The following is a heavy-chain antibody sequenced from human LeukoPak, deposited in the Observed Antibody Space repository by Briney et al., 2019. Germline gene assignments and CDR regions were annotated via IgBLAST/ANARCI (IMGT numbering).Heavy chain of an antibody. CDR2: ISSSGSTI. J-gene: IGHJ4*02. D-gene: IGHD3-10*01. CDR3: ARTLGGGYYGSEPYYFDY. CDR1: GFTCSSYE. Sequence: GGFLILSCASAGFTCSSYEMNWVRDAPGKGLEWVSYISSSGSTIYYADSVKGRFIICRDNAKNSLYLQMNSLRAEDTAGYYCARTLGGGYYGSEPYYFDYWGQGTLVTVSS. V-gene: IGHV3-48*03.